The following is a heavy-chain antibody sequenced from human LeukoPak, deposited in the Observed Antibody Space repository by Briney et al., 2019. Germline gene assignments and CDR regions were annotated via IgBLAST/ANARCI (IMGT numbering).Heavy chain of an antibody. V-gene: IGHV4-39*07. J-gene: IGHJ4*02. CDR1: GGSISSSTYY. Sequence: PSETLSLTCSVSGGSISSSTYYWGWIRQPPGKGLEWIGSIYYSGSTYYNPSLKSRVTISLDTSKNQFSLKLTSVTAADTAVYYCARDSTTGTTSRRFDYWGQGTLVTVSS. CDR2: IYYSGST. D-gene: IGHD1-1*01. CDR3: ARDSTTGTTSRRFDY.